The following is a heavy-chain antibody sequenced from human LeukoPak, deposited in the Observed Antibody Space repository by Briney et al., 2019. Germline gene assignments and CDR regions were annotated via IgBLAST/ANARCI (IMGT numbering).Heavy chain of an antibody. Sequence: GGSLRLSCTASGFTFGDYAMSWVRQAPGKGLEWVGFIRSKAYGGTTEYAASVKGRFTISRDDSKSIAYLQMNSLKTEDTAVYYCTRDGEAFDILTGYYEGSGYFDYWGQGTLVTVSS. CDR2: IRSKAYGGTT. CDR1: GFTFGDYA. CDR3: TRDGEAFDILTGYYEGSGYFDY. D-gene: IGHD3-9*01. J-gene: IGHJ4*02. V-gene: IGHV3-49*04.